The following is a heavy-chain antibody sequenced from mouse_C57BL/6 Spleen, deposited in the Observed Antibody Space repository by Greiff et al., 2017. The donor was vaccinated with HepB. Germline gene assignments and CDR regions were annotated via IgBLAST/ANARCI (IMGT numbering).Heavy chain of an antibody. CDR3: ARAYYSNYHVAY. CDR2: IDPSDSET. CDR1: GYTFTSYW. V-gene: IGHV1-52*01. Sequence: VQLQQSGAELVRPGSSVKLSCKASGYTFTSYWMHWVKQRPIQGLEWIGNIDPSDSETHYNQKFKDKATLTVDKSSSTAYMQLSSLKSEDSAVYYWARAYYSNYHVAYWGQGTLVTVSA. D-gene: IGHD2-5*01. J-gene: IGHJ3*01.